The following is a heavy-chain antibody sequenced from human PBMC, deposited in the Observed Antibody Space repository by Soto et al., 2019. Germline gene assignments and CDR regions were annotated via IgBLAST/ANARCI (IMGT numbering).Heavy chain of an antibody. V-gene: IGHV3-15*01. CDR1: GFIFSNAW. J-gene: IGHJ6*02. CDR3: TTPHGDSYYYYGLDV. D-gene: IGHD3-3*01. Sequence: VGSLRLSCAASGFIFSNAWMSWVRQAPGKGLEWVGRIKSKTDGGTIDYAAPVKGRFTISRDDSKNTFYLQMNSLKIEDTAVYYCTTPHGDSYYYYGLDVWGQGTTVTVSS. CDR2: IKSKTDGGTI.